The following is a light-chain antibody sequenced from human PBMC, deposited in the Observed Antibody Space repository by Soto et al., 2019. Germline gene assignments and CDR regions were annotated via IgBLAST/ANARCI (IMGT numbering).Light chain of an antibody. V-gene: IGLV1-44*01. CDR2: TNT. CDR3: ATWDDSLNGPV. Sequence: QLVLTQPPSASGTPGQRVAISCSGSSSNIGSNTVHWYQHLPGTAPKLLIYTNTRRPSGVPDRFSGSKSGTSASLAISGLQSEDEADYFCATWDDSLNGPVFGGGTKVTVL. J-gene: IGLJ2*01. CDR1: SSNIGSNT.